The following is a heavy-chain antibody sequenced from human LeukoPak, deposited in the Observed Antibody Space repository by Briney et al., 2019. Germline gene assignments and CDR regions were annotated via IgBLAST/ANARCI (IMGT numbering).Heavy chain of an antibody. Sequence: ASVKVSCKASGYTFTGYYMHWVRQAPGQGLEWMGWINPNSGGTNYAQKSQGRVTMTRDTSISTAYMELSRLRSDDTAVYYCARDAPPSTYYYGSGSDDYYYGMDVWGQGTTVTVSS. CDR1: GYTFTGYY. CDR3: ARDAPPSTYYYGSGSDDYYYGMDV. CDR2: INPNSGGT. D-gene: IGHD3-10*01. J-gene: IGHJ6*02. V-gene: IGHV1-2*02.